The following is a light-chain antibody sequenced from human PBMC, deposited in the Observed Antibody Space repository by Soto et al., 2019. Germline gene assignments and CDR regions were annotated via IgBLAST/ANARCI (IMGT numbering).Light chain of an antibody. V-gene: IGLV2-14*01. CDR2: EVS. CDR3: DAHGAIGV. J-gene: IGLJ1*01. Sequence: QSALTQPASVSGSPGQSITISCTGSRTDISGHNHVSWYQQHPDKAPKLIIYEVSDRPSGVSDRFSGSKSGNTASLTISGLQAEDEADYYCDAHGAIGVFGAGTKVTVL. CDR1: RTDISGHNH.